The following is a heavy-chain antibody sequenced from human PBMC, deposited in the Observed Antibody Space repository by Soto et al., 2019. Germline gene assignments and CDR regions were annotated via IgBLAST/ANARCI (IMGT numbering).Heavy chain of an antibody. J-gene: IGHJ4*02. CDR2: IYHSGST. CDR3: ARDQGDGWNYFDY. D-gene: IGHD6-19*01. V-gene: IGHV4-30-2*01. Sequence: SETLSLTCAVSGGSISSGGYSWSWIRQPPGKGLEWIGYIYHSGSTYYNPSLKSRVTISVDRSKNQFSLKLSSVTAADTAVYYCARDQGDGWNYFDYWGQGALVTVSS. CDR1: GGSISSGGYS.